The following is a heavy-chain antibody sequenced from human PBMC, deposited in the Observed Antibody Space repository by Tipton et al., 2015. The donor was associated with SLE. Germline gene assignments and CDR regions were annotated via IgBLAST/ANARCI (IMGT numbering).Heavy chain of an antibody. CDR3: ARDQGGREIDF. V-gene: IGHV4-38-2*02. D-gene: IGHD1-26*01. Sequence: LRLSCAVSAYSISTGYHWGWIRQPPGKGLEWIASIHHSGNTYYNPSLKSRVTISVDTSKTQFSLKLRSVTAADTAVYYCARDQGGREIDFWGQGTLVTVSS. CDR2: IHHSGNT. CDR1: AYSISTGYH. J-gene: IGHJ4*02.